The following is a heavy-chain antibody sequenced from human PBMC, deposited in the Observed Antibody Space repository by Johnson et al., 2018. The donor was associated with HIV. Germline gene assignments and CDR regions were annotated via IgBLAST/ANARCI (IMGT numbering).Heavy chain of an antibody. J-gene: IGHJ3*02. D-gene: IGHD3-22*01. V-gene: IGHV3-23*04. CDR1: GFTVDDYA. CDR2: ISGSGGST. CDR3: ARAPPYYGGYSVSDAFDI. Sequence: VQLVESGGGVVRPGGSLRLSCAASGFTVDDYAMHWVRQAPGKGLEWVSAISGSGGSTYYADSVKGRFTISRDNSKNTLYLQMNSLRPEDTAVYYCARAPPYYGGYSVSDAFDIWGQGTMVTVSS.